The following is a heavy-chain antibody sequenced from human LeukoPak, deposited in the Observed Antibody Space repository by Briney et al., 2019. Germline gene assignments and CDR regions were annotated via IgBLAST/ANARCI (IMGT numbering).Heavy chain of an antibody. Sequence: SETLSLTCTVSGGSISSYYWSWIRQPPGKGLEWIGYIYYSGSTNYNPSLKSRVTISVDTSKNQFSLKLSSVTAADTAVCYCARGKGSGSYFPFDPRGQGTLVTVSS. CDR2: IYYSGST. D-gene: IGHD3-10*01. CDR3: ARGKGSGSYFPFDP. J-gene: IGHJ5*02. V-gene: IGHV4-59*08. CDR1: GGSISSYY.